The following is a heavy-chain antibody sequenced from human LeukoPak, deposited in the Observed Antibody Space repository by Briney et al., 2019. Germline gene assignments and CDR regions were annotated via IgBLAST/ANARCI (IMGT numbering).Heavy chain of an antibody. CDR2: IYYSGST. J-gene: IGHJ4*02. Sequence: PSETLSLTCSVSGGSIGSYHWSWIRQPPGKGLEWIGYIYYSGSTNYNPSLKSRVTISVDTSKNQFSLKLSSVTAADTAVYYCARVKPRYSYGYEGIFDYWGQGTLVTVSS. CDR1: GGSIGSYH. CDR3: ARVKPRYSYGYEGIFDY. V-gene: IGHV4-59*01. D-gene: IGHD5-18*01.